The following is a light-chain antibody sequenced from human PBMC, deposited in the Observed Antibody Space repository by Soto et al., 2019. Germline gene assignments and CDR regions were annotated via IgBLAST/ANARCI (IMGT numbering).Light chain of an antibody. Sequence: DIQMTQSPSSLSASVGYMFTITCQASQDISNYLNWYQQKPGKAPKLLIYDASNLETGVPSRFSGSGYGTDFTFTISSMKHEDIATYYCQQYDNLPLTFGGGTKVDIK. J-gene: IGKJ4*01. CDR1: QDISNY. V-gene: IGKV1-33*01. CDR3: QQYDNLPLT. CDR2: DAS.